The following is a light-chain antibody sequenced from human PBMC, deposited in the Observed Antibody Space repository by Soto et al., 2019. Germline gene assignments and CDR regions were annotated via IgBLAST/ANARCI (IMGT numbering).Light chain of an antibody. CDR3: SSYTRSSTLVV. CDR2: DVG. V-gene: IGLV2-14*03. CDR1: SSDVGAYNY. J-gene: IGLJ2*01. Sequence: QSVLTQPASVSGSPGQSITISCTGTSSDVGAYNYVSWYQQHPGKAPKLMIYDVGNRPSGVSNRFSGSKSGNTASLTISGLQAEDEADYYCSSYTRSSTLVVFGGGTKLTVL.